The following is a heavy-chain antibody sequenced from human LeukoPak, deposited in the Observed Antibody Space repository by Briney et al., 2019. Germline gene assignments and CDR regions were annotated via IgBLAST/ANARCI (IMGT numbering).Heavy chain of an antibody. J-gene: IGHJ6*03. CDR2: IYAGGSI. V-gene: IGHV4-4*07. CDR3: ARSARFNYFYMDV. Sequence: SETLSLTCSVSGGSITNFFWTWIRQPAGKGLEYIGRIYAGGSIDYNPSLKSRVTMSVDTSNNQFSLNLTSVTAADTALYFCARSARFNYFYMDVWGKGTWVTVSS. CDR1: GGSITNFF. D-gene: IGHD2-15*01.